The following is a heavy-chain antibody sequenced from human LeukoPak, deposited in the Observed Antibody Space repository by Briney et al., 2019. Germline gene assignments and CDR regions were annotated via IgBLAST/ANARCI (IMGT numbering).Heavy chain of an antibody. CDR3: ARVIAAAGQAPLDY. D-gene: IGHD6-13*01. CDR2: ISSNGGST. V-gene: IGHV3-64*01. J-gene: IGHJ4*02. Sequence: GGSLRLSCAASGFTFSSYAMHWVRQAPGKGLEYVSAISSNGGSTYYANSVKGRFTISRDNAKNTLYLQMNSLRAEDTAVYYCARVIAAAGQAPLDYWGQGTLVTVSS. CDR1: GFTFSSYA.